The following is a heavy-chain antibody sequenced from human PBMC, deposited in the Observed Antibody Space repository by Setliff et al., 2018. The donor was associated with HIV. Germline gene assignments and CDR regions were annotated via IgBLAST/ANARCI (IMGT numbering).Heavy chain of an antibody. CDR1: GGTSSTHA. CDR3: AGPRGDEAFDV. D-gene: IGHD3-10*01. CDR2: IISILDIT. V-gene: IGHV1-69*10. J-gene: IGHJ3*01. Sequence: SVKVSCKASGGTSSTHAINWVRQAPGQGLEWMGQIISILDITSYTQKLQGRVSITADKSTSTFCMELSDLTSADTAVYYCAGPRGDEAFDVWGQGTKVTVSS.